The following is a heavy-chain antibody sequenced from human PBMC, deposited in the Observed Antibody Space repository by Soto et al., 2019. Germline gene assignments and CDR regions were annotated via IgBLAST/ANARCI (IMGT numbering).Heavy chain of an antibody. CDR1: GGSISSDY. CDR2: IYYSGST. V-gene: IGHV4-59*01. Sequence: ASETLSLTCTVSGGSISSDYWSWIRQPPGKGLEWIGYIYYSGSTNYNPSLKSRVTISVDTSKNQFSLKLSSVTAADTAVYYCARAYGGYADYWGQGALVT. D-gene: IGHD5-12*01. J-gene: IGHJ4*02. CDR3: ARAYGGYADY.